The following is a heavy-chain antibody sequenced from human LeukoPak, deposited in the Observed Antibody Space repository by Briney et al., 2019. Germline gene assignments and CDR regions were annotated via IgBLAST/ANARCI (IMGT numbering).Heavy chain of an antibody. V-gene: IGHV1-2*02. Sequence: GASVTVSCKASGYTFTGYYMHWVRQAPGQGLEWMGWINPNSGGTNYAQKFQGRVTMTRDTSISTAYMELSRLRSDDTAVYYCARDYDILTGSLTNYYYYYGMDVWGQGTTVTVSS. J-gene: IGHJ6*02. CDR1: GYTFTGYY. CDR2: INPNSGGT. D-gene: IGHD3-9*01. CDR3: ARDYDILTGSLTNYYYYYGMDV.